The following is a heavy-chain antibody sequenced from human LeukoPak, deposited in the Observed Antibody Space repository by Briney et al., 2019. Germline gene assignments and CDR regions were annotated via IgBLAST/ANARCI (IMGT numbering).Heavy chain of an antibody. V-gene: IGHV1-46*01. CDR2: INPSGGST. J-gene: IGHJ6*02. D-gene: IGHD3-10*01. CDR1: GYTFTSYY. Sequence: ASVKVSCKASGYTFTSYYMHWVRQAPGQGLEWMEIINPSGGSTSYAQKFQGRVTMTRDTSTSTVYMELSSLRSEDTAVYYCARDRRYYYGSGSYLYGMDVWGQGTTVTVSS. CDR3: ARDRRYYYGSGSYLYGMDV.